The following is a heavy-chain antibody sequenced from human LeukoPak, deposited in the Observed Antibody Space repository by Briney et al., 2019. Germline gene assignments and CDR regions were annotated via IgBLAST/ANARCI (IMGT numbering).Heavy chain of an antibody. V-gene: IGHV4-4*07. CDR2: IYYSGST. CDR1: GGSISSYY. D-gene: IGHD4-17*01. CDR3: ARHLVTTFDY. Sequence: PSETLSLTCTVSGGSISSYYWSWIRQPAGKGLEWIGRIYYSGSTNYNPSLKSRVTISVDTSKDQFSLKLSSVTAADTAVYYCARHLVTTFDYWGQGTLVTVSS. J-gene: IGHJ4*02.